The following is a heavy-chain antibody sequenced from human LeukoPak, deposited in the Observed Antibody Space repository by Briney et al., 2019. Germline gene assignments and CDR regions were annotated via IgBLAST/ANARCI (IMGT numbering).Heavy chain of an antibody. J-gene: IGHJ5*02. V-gene: IGHV1-69*02. CDR1: GTFTDYS. Sequence: SVSVSCKASGTFTDYSISWVRQAPGQGLEWMGRIIPILDQTDYTQKFHDRVTFTADKSTTTAYMELTSLNSEDTAIYYCVVSGYYYDWFDPWGQGTLVTAS. D-gene: IGHD3-3*01. CDR3: VVSGYYYDWFDP. CDR2: IIPILDQT.